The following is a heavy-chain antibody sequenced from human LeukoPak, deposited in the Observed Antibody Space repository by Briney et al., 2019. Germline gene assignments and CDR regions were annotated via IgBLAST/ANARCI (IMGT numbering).Heavy chain of an antibody. V-gene: IGHV3-48*04. J-gene: IGHJ4*02. CDR2: ISGPSDTI. CDR1: GFTFSPYP. Sequence: GGSLRLSCAASGFTFSPYPMNWVRQAPGKGLEWVSYISGPSDTIHYADSVKGRFTISRDNAKNSLYLQMNSQGAKDTAVYYCARDLGRDRYFDSWGQGTLVTVSS. CDR3: ARDLGRDRYFDS. D-gene: IGHD5-24*01.